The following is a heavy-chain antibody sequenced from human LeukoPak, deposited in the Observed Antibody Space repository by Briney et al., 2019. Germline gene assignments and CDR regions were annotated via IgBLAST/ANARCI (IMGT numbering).Heavy chain of an antibody. CDR1: GGSISSSSSY. CDR2: IYYTGTT. D-gene: IGHD3-3*01. CDR3: ARQGRRMGYDFWSGYRHFDY. Sequence: SETLSLTCTVSGGSISSSSSYWGRIRQPPGKGLEWIGSIYYTGTTYYKASLKSRVTISVDTSKNQFSLKVTSVTAADTAVYYCARQGRRMGYDFWSGYRHFDYWGQGTLVTVSS. J-gene: IGHJ4*02. V-gene: IGHV4-39*01.